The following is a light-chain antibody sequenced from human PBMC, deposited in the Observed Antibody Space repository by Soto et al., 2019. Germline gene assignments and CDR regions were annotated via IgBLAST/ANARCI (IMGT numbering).Light chain of an antibody. CDR2: EVT. CDR1: SSDVGNYNF. J-gene: IGLJ3*02. V-gene: IGLV2-8*01. CDR3: SSSSGSNDLV. Sequence: QSALTQPPSASGSPGQSVTISCTGTSSDVGNYNFVSWYQQHPGKAPKLMIFEVTKRPSGVPHRFSGSKPGNTASLTVSGLQPEDEADYYCSSSSGSNDLVFGGGTKLTVL.